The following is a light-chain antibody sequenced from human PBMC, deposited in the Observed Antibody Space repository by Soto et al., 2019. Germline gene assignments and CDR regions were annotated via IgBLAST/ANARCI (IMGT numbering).Light chain of an antibody. CDR1: QSISRN. Sequence: EIVMTQSPATLSVSPGERVALSCRASQSISRNLAWYQQKPGQAPRLLFYGASTRATGIPARFSGSGSGTEFTLTISSLQSEDFAVYYCQHYHNWPPWTFGQGTKVDI. J-gene: IGKJ1*01. V-gene: IGKV3-15*01. CDR3: QHYHNWPPWT. CDR2: GAS.